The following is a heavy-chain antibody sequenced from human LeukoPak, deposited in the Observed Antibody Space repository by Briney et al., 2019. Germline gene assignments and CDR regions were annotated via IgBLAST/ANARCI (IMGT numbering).Heavy chain of an antibody. CDR3: ARGPTPVYGNPRMYYYYYYGMDV. V-gene: IGHV1-8*01. J-gene: IGHJ6*02. Sequence: ASVKVSCKASGYTFTSYDINWVRPATGQGLEWMGWMNPNSGNTGYAQKFQGRVTMTRNTSISTAYMELSNLRSEDTAVYYCARGPTPVYGNPRMYYYYYYGMDVWGQGTTVTVSS. CDR1: GYTFTSYD. CDR2: MNPNSGNT. D-gene: IGHD4-11*01.